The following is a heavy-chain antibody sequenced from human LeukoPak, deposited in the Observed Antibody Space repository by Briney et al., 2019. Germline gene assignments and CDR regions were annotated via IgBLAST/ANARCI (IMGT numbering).Heavy chain of an antibody. D-gene: IGHD3-10*01. Sequence: GGSLRLSCAASGFTFSDYYMSWIRQAPGKGLEWVSYISSSGSTIYYADSVKGRFTISRDNAKNSLYLQMNSLRAEDTAVYYCARDSVLLWFGDLPYYFDIWGQGTLVTVSS. CDR1: GFTFSDYY. CDR2: ISSSGSTI. J-gene: IGHJ4*02. CDR3: ARDSVLLWFGDLPYYFDI. V-gene: IGHV3-11*04.